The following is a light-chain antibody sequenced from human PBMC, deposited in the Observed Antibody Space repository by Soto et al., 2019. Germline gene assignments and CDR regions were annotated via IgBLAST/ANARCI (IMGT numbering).Light chain of an antibody. CDR1: QSVSSTY. Sequence: EIVLTQSPGTLSLSPGERATLSCRASQSVSSTYLAWYQQKPGQAPRLLIYGASSRAPGIPDRFRGSGSGTDFTLTLSRLEPEDFAVYWCQQYGSSPPALTFGGGTKVEIK. CDR2: GAS. CDR3: QQYGSSPPALT. J-gene: IGKJ4*01. V-gene: IGKV3-20*01.